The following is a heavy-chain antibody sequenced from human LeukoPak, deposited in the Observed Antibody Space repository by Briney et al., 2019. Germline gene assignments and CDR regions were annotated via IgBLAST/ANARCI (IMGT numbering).Heavy chain of an antibody. CDR3: ARGGTYYYDSMAY. V-gene: IGHV1-46*01. CDR2: INPGGGST. D-gene: IGHD3-22*01. CDR1: GYTFTTYY. J-gene: IGHJ4*02. Sequence: ASVKVSCKASGYTFTTYYRHWVRQAPGQGLEWMGIINPGGGSTSYAQKFQGRVTMTRDTSTNTVYMELSSLRSEDTAVYYCARGGTYYYDSMAYWGQGTLVTVSS.